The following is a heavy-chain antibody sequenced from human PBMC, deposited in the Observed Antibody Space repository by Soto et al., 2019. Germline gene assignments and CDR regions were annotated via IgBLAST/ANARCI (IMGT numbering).Heavy chain of an antibody. CDR1: GYTFTGYY. J-gene: IGHJ6*02. V-gene: IGHV1-2*04. D-gene: IGHD5-18*01. CDR3: ARDAAMGDYYHYGMDV. Sequence: ASVKVSCKASGYTFTGYYLHWVRQAPGQGLEWMVWINPSSGGANIAQKFQGWVTMTRDTSIDTAYMELTRLRSDDTAVYYCARDAAMGDYYHYGMDVWGQGTPVTVSS. CDR2: INPSSGGA.